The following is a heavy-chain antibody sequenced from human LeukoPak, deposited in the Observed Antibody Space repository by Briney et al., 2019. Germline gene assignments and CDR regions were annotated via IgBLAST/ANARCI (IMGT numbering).Heavy chain of an antibody. CDR3: ARDSGRSRSLDY. CDR1: AGSISTSNYY. Sequence: SETLSLTCTVSAGSISTSNYYWGWIRQPPGKGLEWIGSIYYSGSTYYNPSLKSRVTISVDTSKNQFSLKLSSVTAADTAVYYCARDSGRSRSLDYWGQETLVTVSS. V-gene: IGHV4-39*07. CDR2: IYYSGST. D-gene: IGHD1-26*01. J-gene: IGHJ4*02.